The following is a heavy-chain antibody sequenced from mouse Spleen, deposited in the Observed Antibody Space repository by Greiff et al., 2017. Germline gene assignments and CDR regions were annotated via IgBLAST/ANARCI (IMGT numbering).Heavy chain of an antibody. D-gene: IGHD1-1*01. Sequence: QVQLQQSGPELVKPGASVKISCKASGYAFSSSWMNWVKQRPGKGLEWIGRIYPGDGDTNYNGKFKGKATLTADKSSSTAYMQLSSLTSEDSAVYFCARSEIYYYGSSSWFAYWGQGTLVTVSA. J-gene: IGHJ3*01. CDR2: IYPGDGDT. CDR3: ARSEIYYYGSSSWFAY. V-gene: IGHV1-82*01. CDR1: GYAFSSSW.